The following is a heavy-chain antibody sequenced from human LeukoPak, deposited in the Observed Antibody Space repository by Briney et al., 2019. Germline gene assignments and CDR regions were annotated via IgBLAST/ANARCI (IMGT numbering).Heavy chain of an antibody. CDR2: ISGSGGST. CDR1: GFTFSSYA. V-gene: IGHV3-23*01. Sequence: PGGSLRLSCAASGFTFSSYAMSWVRQAPGQGLEWVSAISGSGGSTYYADSVKGRFTISRDNSKNTLYLQMNSLRAEDTAVYYCAKALLRITMIVVVDYWGQGTLVTVSS. J-gene: IGHJ4*02. CDR3: AKALLRITMIVVVDY. D-gene: IGHD3-22*01.